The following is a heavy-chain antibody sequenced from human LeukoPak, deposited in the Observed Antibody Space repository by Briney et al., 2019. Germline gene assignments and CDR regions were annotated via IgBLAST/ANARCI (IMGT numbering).Heavy chain of an antibody. CDR2: IKEDGSEK. J-gene: IGHJ4*02. CDR3: ARDGYSSNSIVY. CDR1: GFAFSNYW. Sequence: GGSLRLSCAASGFAFSNYWMSWVRQAPEKGFERVANIKEDGSEKQYMDAVKGRFTISRDNAKNSLFLEMNSLRAEDTAVYYCARDGYSSNSIVYWGQGTLVTVSS. D-gene: IGHD4-23*01. V-gene: IGHV3-7*01.